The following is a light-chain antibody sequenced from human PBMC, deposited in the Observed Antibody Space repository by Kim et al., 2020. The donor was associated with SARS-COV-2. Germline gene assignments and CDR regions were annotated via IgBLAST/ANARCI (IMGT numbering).Light chain of an antibody. CDR3: QQYNKWPYT. J-gene: IGKJ2*01. Sequence: VSPGERAPLSCRAGQSVISTLAWYQQTPGQAPRLLIYGPSTRATGIPARFSGSGSGTEFTLTISSLQSEDFAFYYCQQYNKWPYTFGQGTKLEI. CDR1: QSVIST. V-gene: IGKV3-15*01. CDR2: GPS.